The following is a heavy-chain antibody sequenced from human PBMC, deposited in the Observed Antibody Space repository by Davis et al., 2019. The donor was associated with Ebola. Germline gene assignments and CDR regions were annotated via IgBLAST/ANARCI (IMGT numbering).Heavy chain of an antibody. CDR1: GGTFSSYA. CDR2: IIPVFGIP. Sequence: SVKVSCKASGGTFSSYAISWVRQAPGQGLDWMGGIIPVFGIPKYAQKFQGRVTITADESTSTAYMELGSLRSEDTAVYYCARERYRDGSDYFFEQSHWGQGTLVTVSS. J-gene: IGHJ4*02. V-gene: IGHV1-69*13. CDR3: ARERYRDGSDYFFEQSH. D-gene: IGHD3-10*01.